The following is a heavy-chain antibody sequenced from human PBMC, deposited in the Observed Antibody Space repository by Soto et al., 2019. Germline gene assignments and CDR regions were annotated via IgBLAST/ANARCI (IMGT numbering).Heavy chain of an antibody. CDR2: ISNRGDT. CDR1: GFIVSDTY. J-gene: IGHJ6*02. Sequence: GSLRLSCTASGFIVSDTYVNWVRQAPEKGLEWVSVISNRGDTHYADSVRGRFSLSRDISDNTLHLQMNNLRFEDTAVYYCARHRSGYYYYYGMDVWGQGTTVTVSS. V-gene: IGHV3-66*04. CDR3: ARHRSGYYYYYGMDV.